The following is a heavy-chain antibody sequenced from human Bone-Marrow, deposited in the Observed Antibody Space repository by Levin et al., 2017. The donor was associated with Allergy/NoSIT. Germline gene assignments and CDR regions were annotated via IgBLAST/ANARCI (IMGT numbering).Heavy chain of an antibody. V-gene: IGHV1-18*01. CDR1: GYNLNNFG. J-gene: IGHJ6*02. CDR3: ARVLAYGMDV. CDR2: TSAYSGKT. Sequence: ASVKVSCKASGYNLNNFGISWVRQAPGQGPEWMGWTSAYSGKTDYAQKFQDRITMTTDTSTSTMYMESRSLRPDDTAMYYCARVLAYGMDVWGQGTTVTVSS. D-gene: IGHD6-6*01.